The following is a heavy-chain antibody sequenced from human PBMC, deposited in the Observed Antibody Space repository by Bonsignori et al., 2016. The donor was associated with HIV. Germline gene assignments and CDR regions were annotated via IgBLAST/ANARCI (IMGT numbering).Heavy chain of an antibody. Sequence: LVKPSETLSLTCTVSGGSISRSSYYWGWVRQPPGKGLEWIGNIYYGGNTYYNPALKSRVTISVYTSKNQFSLNLTSVTGADTALYYCARLYGSGLDYWGQGRLVTVSS. CDR2: IYYGGNT. V-gene: IGHV4-39*07. CDR3: ARLYGSGLDY. J-gene: IGHJ4*02. CDR1: GGSISRSSYY. D-gene: IGHD3-10*01.